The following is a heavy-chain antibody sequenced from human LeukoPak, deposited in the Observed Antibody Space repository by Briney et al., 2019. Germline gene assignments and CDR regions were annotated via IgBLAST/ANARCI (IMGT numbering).Heavy chain of an antibody. CDR1: GGTFSSYA. CDR2: IIPIFGTA. D-gene: IGHD1-26*01. V-gene: IGHV1-69*13. J-gene: IGHJ6*02. Sequence: SVKVSCKASGGTFSSYAISWVRQAPGQGLEWMGGIIPIFGTANYAQKFQGRVTITADESTSTAYVELSSLRSEDTAVYYCHNSGSYPRYYYYGMDVWGQGTTVTVSS. CDR3: HNSGSYPRYYYYGMDV.